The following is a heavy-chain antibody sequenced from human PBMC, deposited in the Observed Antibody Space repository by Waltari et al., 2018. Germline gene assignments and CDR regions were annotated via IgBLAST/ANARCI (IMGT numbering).Heavy chain of an antibody. CDR1: GFHFSTYA. D-gene: IGHD4-4*01. V-gene: IGHV3-30*16. CDR3: ARTQYSFDFDC. CDR2: ISSDGSDK. J-gene: IGHJ4*02. Sequence: QVQLVESGGGVVQRGGSLRLSCSGSGFHFSTYAIHWVRQAPGRGLEWMTFISSDGSDKFYADSVRGRFSISRDNSKNSVFLEADSLRPEDTAIYYCARTQYSFDFDCWGQGTLVTVSP.